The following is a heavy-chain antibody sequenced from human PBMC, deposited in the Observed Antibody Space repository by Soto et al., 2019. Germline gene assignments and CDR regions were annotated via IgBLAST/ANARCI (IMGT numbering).Heavy chain of an antibody. J-gene: IGHJ6*03. D-gene: IGHD3-16*02. V-gene: IGHV4-34*01. CDR1: GEGFGGYY. Sequence: SETLSLTCGVDGEGFGGYYATWVRQTPGKGLEWIGEKEHGGSTTYNPSLQSRVSISLDLVRKQVSLQLTSVTAADSATYYCARGHIVSSNFYFMEVWGKGTTVTAP. CDR3: ARGHIVSSNFYFMEV. CDR2: KEHGGST.